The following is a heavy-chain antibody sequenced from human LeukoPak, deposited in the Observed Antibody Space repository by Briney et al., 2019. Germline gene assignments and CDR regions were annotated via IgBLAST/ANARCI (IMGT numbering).Heavy chain of an antibody. J-gene: IGHJ4*02. D-gene: IGHD3-10*01. CDR1: GYTFTGYY. CDR3: AREPAGLGSYDY. V-gene: IGHV1-2*02. CDR2: LNPNSGDT. Sequence: ASVKVSCKASGYTFTGYYMHWVRQAPGQGLEWMGWLNPNSGDTRYAQKFQGRVTMTGDTSIITVYMELSRLTSDDTAVYYCAREPAGLGSYDYWGQGTLVTVSS.